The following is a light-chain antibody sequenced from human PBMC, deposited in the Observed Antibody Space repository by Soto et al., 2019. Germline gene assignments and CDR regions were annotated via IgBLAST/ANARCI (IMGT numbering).Light chain of an antibody. V-gene: IGKV1-5*01. CDR3: QQYNSYSGT. CDR1: QSITSR. Sequence: DIQMTQSPSTLSASVGDRVPITCRASQSITSRLAWYQQKPGKAPMLLIYDASSLESGVPSRFSGSGSGTEFTLTISSLQPDDFAIYYCQQYNSYSGTFGQGTKVDIK. CDR2: DAS. J-gene: IGKJ1*01.